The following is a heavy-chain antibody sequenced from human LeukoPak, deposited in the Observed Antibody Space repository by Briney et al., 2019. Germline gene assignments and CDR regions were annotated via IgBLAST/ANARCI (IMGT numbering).Heavy chain of an antibody. J-gene: IGHJ5*02. D-gene: IGHD3-10*01. CDR3: ARDGITMVRGVIISNNWFDP. V-gene: IGHV1-69*13. CDR2: IIPIFGTA. Sequence: SVKVSCKAPGGTFSSYAISWVRQAPGQGLEWMGGIIPIFGTANYAQKFQGRVTITADESTSTAYMELSSLRSEDTAVYYCARDGITMVRGVIISNNWFDPWGQGTLVTVSS. CDR1: GGTFSSYA.